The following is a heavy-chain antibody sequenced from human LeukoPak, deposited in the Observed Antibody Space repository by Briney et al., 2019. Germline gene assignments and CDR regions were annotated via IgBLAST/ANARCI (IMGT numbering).Heavy chain of an antibody. CDR2: IIPVFGTP. CDR1: GNTFSSYA. Sequence: SVKVSCKASGNTFSSYAINWVRQAPGQGLEWMGGIIPVFGTPKYAQKFQGRVTITADESTSTAYMELSSLRSEDTAVYYCARCLTGYYNRGSFDSWGQGTLVTVSS. CDR3: ARCLTGYYNRGSFDS. D-gene: IGHD3-9*01. V-gene: IGHV1-69*13. J-gene: IGHJ4*02.